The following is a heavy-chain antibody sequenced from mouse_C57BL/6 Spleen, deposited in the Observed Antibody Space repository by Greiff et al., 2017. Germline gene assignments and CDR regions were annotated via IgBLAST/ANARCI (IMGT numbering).Heavy chain of an antibody. J-gene: IGHJ3*01. CDR2: IYPSDSET. Sequence: VQLQQPGAELVRPGSSVKLSCKASGYTFTSYWMDWVKQRPGQGLEWIGNIYPSDSETPYNQKFKDKATLTVDKSSSTACMQLSSLTSEDSAVYYCARWSYGSSSFAYWGQGTLVTVSA. CDR1: GYTFTSYW. CDR3: ARWSYGSSSFAY. D-gene: IGHD1-1*01. V-gene: IGHV1-61*01.